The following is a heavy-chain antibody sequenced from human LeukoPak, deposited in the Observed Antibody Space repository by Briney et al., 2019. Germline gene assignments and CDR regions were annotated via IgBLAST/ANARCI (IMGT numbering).Heavy chain of an antibody. CDR1: GYTFTGYY. D-gene: IGHD2-8*02. CDR2: INPNSGGT. V-gene: IGHV1-2*02. Sequence: ASVKVSCKASGYTFTGYYMHWVRQAPGQGLEWMGWINPNSGGTNYAQKFQGRVTMTRDTSISTAYMELSRLRSEDTAVYYCARVLQEGLLAARDYWGQGTLVTVSS. CDR3: ARVLQEGLLAARDY. J-gene: IGHJ4*02.